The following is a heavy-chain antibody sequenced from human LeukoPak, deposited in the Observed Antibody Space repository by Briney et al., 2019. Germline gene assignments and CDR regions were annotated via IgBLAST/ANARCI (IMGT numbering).Heavy chain of an antibody. Sequence: GGSLRLSCAASGFTFDDYAMHWVRQAPGKGLEWVSGISWNSGSIGYADSVKGRFTISRDNSKNTLYLQMNSLRAEDTAVYYCAGVPITWGAYWGQGTLVTVSS. D-gene: IGHD3-10*01. CDR1: GFTFDDYA. J-gene: IGHJ4*02. CDR3: AGVPITWGAY. CDR2: ISWNSGSI. V-gene: IGHV3-9*01.